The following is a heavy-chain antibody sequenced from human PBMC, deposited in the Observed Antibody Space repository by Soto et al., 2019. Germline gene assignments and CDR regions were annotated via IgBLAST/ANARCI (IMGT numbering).Heavy chain of an antibody. V-gene: IGHV1-18*01. CDR3: VRLYCSGDSCYSAPVY. J-gene: IGHJ4*02. Sequence: GASVKVSCKASGYTFASYGVGWVRQAPGQGLEWMGWISAYNANTNYALNLQGRVTMTTDTSTSTAYMELRSLISDDTAMYYCVRLYCSGDSCYSAPVYWGQGTLVTVSS. D-gene: IGHD2-15*01. CDR1: GYTFASYG. CDR2: ISAYNANT.